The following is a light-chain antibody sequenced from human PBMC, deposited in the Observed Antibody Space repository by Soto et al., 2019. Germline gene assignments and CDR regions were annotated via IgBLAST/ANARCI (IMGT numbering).Light chain of an antibody. J-gene: IGKJ1*01. CDR1: QGISSY. CDR2: AAS. Sequence: AIRMTQSPPSLSASTGDRVTITCRASQGISSYLAWYQQKPGKAPKLLIYAASTLQSGVPSRFSGSGSGTDFALTISSLQPEDFATYYCQQGYNIPRTFGQGTKVDIK. CDR3: QQGYNIPRT. V-gene: IGKV1-8*01.